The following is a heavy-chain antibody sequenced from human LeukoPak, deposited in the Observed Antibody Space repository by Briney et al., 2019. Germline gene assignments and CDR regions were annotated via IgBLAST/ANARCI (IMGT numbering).Heavy chain of an antibody. CDR2: LSGSGAGT. J-gene: IGHJ6*03. Sequence: GGSLRLSCTASGFTFSGYAMSWVRQAPGKGLDWVSGLSGSGAGTYYADSVKGRFTISRDNSKNTLYLQMNSLRAEDMAVYYCAKDRKGYYYYYMDVWGKGTTVTVSS. CDR3: AKDRKGYYYYYMDV. V-gene: IGHV3-23*01. CDR1: GFTFSGYA.